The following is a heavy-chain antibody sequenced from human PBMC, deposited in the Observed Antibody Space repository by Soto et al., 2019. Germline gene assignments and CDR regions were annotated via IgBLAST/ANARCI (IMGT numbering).Heavy chain of an antibody. J-gene: IGHJ4*01. Sequence: XGSLRLSCASSVFTFSSYSMNWVRHSPGKGLEWVSYISSSSSTIYYADSVKGRFTISRDNAKNSLYLQMNSLRDEDTAVYYCARDSRVEVAGTHYWGHGTLGTVSS. V-gene: IGHV3-48*02. CDR1: VFTFSSYS. CDR3: ARDSRVEVAGTHY. CDR2: ISSSSSTI. D-gene: IGHD6-19*01.